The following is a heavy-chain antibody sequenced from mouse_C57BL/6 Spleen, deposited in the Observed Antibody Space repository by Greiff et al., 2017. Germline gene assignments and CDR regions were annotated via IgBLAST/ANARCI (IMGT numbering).Heavy chain of an antibody. CDR1: GYTFTSYW. V-gene: IGHV1-64*01. J-gene: IGHJ2*01. CDR2: IHPNSGST. CDR3: ARGANYYGSIYFDY. D-gene: IGHD1-1*01. Sequence: VQLQESGAELVKPGASVKLSCKASGYTFTSYWMHWVKQRPGQGLEWIGMIHPNSGSTNYNEKFKSKATLTVDKSSSTAYMQLSSLTSEDSAVYYCARGANYYGSIYFDYWGQGTTLTVSS.